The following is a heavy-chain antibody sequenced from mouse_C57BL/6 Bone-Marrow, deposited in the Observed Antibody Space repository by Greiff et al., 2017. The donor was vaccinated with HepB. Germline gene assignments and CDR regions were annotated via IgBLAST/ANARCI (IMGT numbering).Heavy chain of an antibody. CDR2: IYPRSGNT. J-gene: IGHJ3*01. CDR3: ARWGFSTVVGGGAY. CDR1: GYTFTSYG. V-gene: IGHV1-81*01. D-gene: IGHD1-1*01. Sequence: VQLQQSGAELARPGASVKLSCKASGYTFTSYGISWVKQRTGQGLEWIGEIYPRSGNTYYNEKFKGKATLTADKSSSTAYMELRSLTSEDSAVYFCARWGFSTVVGGGAYWGQGTLVTVSA.